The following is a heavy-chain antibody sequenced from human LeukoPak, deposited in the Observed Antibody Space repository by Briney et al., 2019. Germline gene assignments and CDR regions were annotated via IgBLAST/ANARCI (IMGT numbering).Heavy chain of an antibody. CDR3: ARRYSNYFFDY. Sequence: SETLSLTCTVSGGSISSYYWSWIRQPPGKGLEWIGYIYYSGSTNYNPSLKSRVTISVDTSKNHFSLKLSSVTAADTAVYYCARRYSNYFFDYWGQGTLVTVSS. D-gene: IGHD4-11*01. V-gene: IGHV4-59*08. CDR1: GGSISSYY. CDR2: IYYSGST. J-gene: IGHJ4*02.